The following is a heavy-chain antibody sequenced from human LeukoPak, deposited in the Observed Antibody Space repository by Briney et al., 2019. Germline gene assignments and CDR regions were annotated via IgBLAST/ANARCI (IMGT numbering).Heavy chain of an antibody. CDR2: ISGRGGNT. CDR1: GFTFSSYA. V-gene: IGHV3-23*01. J-gene: IGHJ3*02. CDR3: AKFISNGFDI. D-gene: IGHD3-10*01. Sequence: GGSLRLSCAASGFTFSSYAMSWVRQAPGKGLEWVSSISGRGGNTYYADSVKGRFTNSRDNSKNTLYLQMNSLRAEDTAVYYCAKFISNGFDIWGQGTMVTVSS.